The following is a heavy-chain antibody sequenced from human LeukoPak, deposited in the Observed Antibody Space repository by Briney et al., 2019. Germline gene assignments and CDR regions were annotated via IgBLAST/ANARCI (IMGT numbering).Heavy chain of an antibody. Sequence: GGSLRLSCSASGFTFSSYAMHWVRQAPGKGLEYVSAISSNGGSTYYADSVKGRFTISRDNSKNTLYLQMSSLRAEDTAVYYCVEDHGMGGSGSQTDYWGQGTLVTVSS. D-gene: IGHD3-10*01. CDR2: ISSNGGST. CDR3: VEDHGMGGSGSQTDY. V-gene: IGHV3-64D*06. J-gene: IGHJ4*02. CDR1: GFTFSSYA.